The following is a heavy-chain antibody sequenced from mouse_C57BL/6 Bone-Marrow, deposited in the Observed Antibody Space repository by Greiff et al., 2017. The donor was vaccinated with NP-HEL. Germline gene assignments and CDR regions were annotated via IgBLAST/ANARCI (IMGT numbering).Heavy chain of an antibody. CDR2: IWRGGST. CDR3: AKKAVSHWYFDV. CDR1: GFSLTSYG. Sequence: VMLVESGPGLVQPSQSLSITCTVSGFSLTSYGVHWVRPSPGKGLEWLGVIWRGGSTDYNAAFMSRLSITKDNSKSQVFFKMNSLQADDTAIYYCAKKAVSHWYFDVWGTGTTVTVSS. J-gene: IGHJ1*03. V-gene: IGHV2-5*01.